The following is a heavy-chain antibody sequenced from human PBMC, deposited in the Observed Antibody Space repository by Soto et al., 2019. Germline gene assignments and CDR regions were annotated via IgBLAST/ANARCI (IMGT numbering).Heavy chain of an antibody. J-gene: IGHJ6*02. Sequence: PGGSLRLSCAASGFTFSSYAMSWVRQAPGKGLEWVSAISGSGGSTYYADSVKGRFTISRDNSNNTLYLQMNSLRAEDTAVYYCAKIGCSSTSCYLYYYGMDVWGQVTTVTVSS. CDR2: ISGSGGST. CDR1: GFTFSSYA. D-gene: IGHD2-2*01. CDR3: AKIGCSSTSCYLYYYGMDV. V-gene: IGHV3-23*01.